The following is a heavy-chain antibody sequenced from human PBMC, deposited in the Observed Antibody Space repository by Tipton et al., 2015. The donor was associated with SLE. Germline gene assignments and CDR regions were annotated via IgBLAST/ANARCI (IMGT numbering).Heavy chain of an antibody. CDR2: IFFNGNT. CDR1: GGSVSTSRYY. V-gene: IGHV4-39*07. CDR3: ARVPLYYYYYMDV. J-gene: IGHJ6*03. Sequence: TLSLTCTVSGGSVSTSRYYWGWIRQPPGQGLEWIGNIFFNGNTYYTPSLKSRATISIDMSRNQFSLKLSSVTAADTAVYYCARVPLYYYYYMDVWGKGTTVTVSS.